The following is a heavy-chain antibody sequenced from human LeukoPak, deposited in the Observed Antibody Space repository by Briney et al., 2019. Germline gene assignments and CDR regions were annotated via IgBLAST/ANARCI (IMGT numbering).Heavy chain of an antibody. J-gene: IGHJ4*02. CDR3: ARAGSGYYLDY. V-gene: IGHV3-13*01. Sequence: GGSLRLSCAASGFTFSSYDMHWVRQATGKGLEWVSAIGTAGDTYYPGSVKGRFTISRENAKNSLYLQMNSLRAGDTAVYYCARAGSGYYLDYWGQGTLVTVSS. D-gene: IGHD3-22*01. CDR2: IGTAGDT. CDR1: GFTFSSYD.